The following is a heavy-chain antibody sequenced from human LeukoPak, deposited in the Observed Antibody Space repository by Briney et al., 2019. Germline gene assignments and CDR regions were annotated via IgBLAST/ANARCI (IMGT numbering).Heavy chain of an antibody. J-gene: IGHJ4*02. CDR1: RFTFSSYA. Sequence: GSLRLSCAASRFTFSSYAMSWVRQAPGKGLEWVSAISGSGGSTYYADSVKGRFTISRDNSKNTLYLQMNSLRAEDTAVYYCAKGDLYDYGDYYSDYWGQGTLVTVSS. D-gene: IGHD4-17*01. CDR2: ISGSGGST. V-gene: IGHV3-23*01. CDR3: AKGDLYDYGDYYSDY.